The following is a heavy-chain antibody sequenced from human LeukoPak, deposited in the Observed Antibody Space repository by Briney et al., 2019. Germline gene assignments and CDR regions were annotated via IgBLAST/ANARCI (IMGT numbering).Heavy chain of an antibody. CDR2: INQDGSET. J-gene: IGHJ4*02. D-gene: IGHD3-16*01. CDR3: TRDHRGAFDY. Sequence: GGSLRLSCEVSGFTLSSYWMSWVRQAPGKGLEWVANINQDGSETYYVDSLNGRFTVSKDNAKQSLYLQMNSLRAEDTAVYYCTRDHRGAFDYWGQGTLVTVSS. CDR1: GFTLSSYW. V-gene: IGHV3-7*01.